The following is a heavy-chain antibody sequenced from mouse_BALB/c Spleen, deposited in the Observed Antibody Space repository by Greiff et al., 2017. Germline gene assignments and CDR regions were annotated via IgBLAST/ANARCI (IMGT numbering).Heavy chain of an antibody. CDR2: IWSGGST. CDR1: GFSLTSYG. J-gene: IGHJ2*01. D-gene: IGHD1-1*01. CDR3: ARTLSYYGSSSYYFDY. V-gene: IGHV2-4-1*01. Sequence: VQLQQSGPGLVQPSQSLSITCTVSGFSLTSYGVHWVRQSPGKGLEWLGVIWSGGSTDYNAAFISRLSISKDNSKSQVFFKMNSLQADDTAIYYCARTLSYYGSSSYYFDYWGQGTTLTVSS.